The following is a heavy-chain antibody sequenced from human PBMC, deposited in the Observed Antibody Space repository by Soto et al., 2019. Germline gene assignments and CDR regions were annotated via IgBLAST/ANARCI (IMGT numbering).Heavy chain of an antibody. CDR3: ARDLYGDYGAFDI. CDR2: INHSGST. V-gene: IGHV4-34*01. J-gene: IGHJ3*02. D-gene: IGHD4-17*01. Sequence: PSETLSLTCAVYGGSFSGYYWSWIRQPPGRGLEWIGEINHSGSTNYNPSLNGRVTMSVDMSKNQFSLKLSSVTAADTAVYFCARDLYGDYGAFDIWGHGTMVTVSS. CDR1: GGSFSGYY.